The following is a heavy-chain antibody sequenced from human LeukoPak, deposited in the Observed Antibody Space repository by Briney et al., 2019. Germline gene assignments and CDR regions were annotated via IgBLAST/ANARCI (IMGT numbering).Heavy chain of an antibody. CDR3: ATLPRYIAVAGTHYSDY. J-gene: IGHJ4*02. CDR2: ISSSDTI. V-gene: IGHV3-48*04. CDR1: GFTFSSYS. Sequence: SGGSLRLSCAASGFTFSSYSMNWVRQAPGKGLEWVSYISSSDTIYYADSVKGRFTISRDNAKNSLYLQMNSLRAEDTAVYYCATLPRYIAVAGTHYSDYWGQGTLVTVSS. D-gene: IGHD6-19*01.